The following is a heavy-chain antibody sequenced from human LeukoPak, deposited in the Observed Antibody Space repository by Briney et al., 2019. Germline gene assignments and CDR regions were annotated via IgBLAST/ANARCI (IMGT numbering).Heavy chain of an antibody. V-gene: IGHV3-74*01. CDR1: GFTFSSYW. D-gene: IGHD4-17*01. CDR3: ARVGGLRSAVY. J-gene: IGHJ4*02. Sequence: GGSLRLSCAASGFTFSSYWMHWVRQAPGKGLVWVSRINSDGSSTSYADSVKGRFTISRDNAKNTLYLQMNSLRAEDTAVYYCARVGGLRSAVYRGQGTLVTVSS. CDR2: INSDGSST.